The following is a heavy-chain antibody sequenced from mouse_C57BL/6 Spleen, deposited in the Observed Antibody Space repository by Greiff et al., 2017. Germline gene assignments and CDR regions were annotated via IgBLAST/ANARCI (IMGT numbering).Heavy chain of an antibody. CDR3: ARQNYGSTRYFDV. J-gene: IGHJ1*03. D-gene: IGHD1-1*01. V-gene: IGHV5-12*01. CDR2: ISNGGGST. Sequence: EVMLVESGGGLVQPGGSLKLSCAASGFTFSDYYMYWVRQTPEKRLEWVAYISNGGGSTYYPDTVKGRFTISRDNAKNTLYLQMSRLKSEDTAMYYCARQNYGSTRYFDVWGTGTTVTVSS. CDR1: GFTFSDYY.